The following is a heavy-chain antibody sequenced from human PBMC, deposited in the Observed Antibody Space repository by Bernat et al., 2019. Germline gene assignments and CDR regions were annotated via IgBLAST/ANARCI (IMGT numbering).Heavy chain of an antibody. Sequence: VQLVESGGGVVQPGRSLRLSCAAPGFTFSSYWMHWVRQVPGKGLVWVSRINGDESITNYADSVKGRFTISRDNAKNILYLQMNSLRAEDTAVYYCAKCNWNDERGAFDVWGQGTMVTVSS. J-gene: IGHJ3*01. V-gene: IGHV3-74*02. CDR2: INGDESIT. CDR3: AKCNWNDERGAFDV. CDR1: GFTFSSYW. D-gene: IGHD1-20*01.